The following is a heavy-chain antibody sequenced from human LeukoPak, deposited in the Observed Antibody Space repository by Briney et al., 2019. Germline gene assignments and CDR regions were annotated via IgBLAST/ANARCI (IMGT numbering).Heavy chain of an antibody. CDR1: GFTFSDYW. CDR3: ARDRGFSYGIDF. J-gene: IGHJ4*02. CDR2: IQQDGSEK. Sequence: GGSLRLSCAASGFTFSDYWMSWVRHATGKGLEWVANIQQDGSEKYYVDSVKGRFTISRDNAKKSLFLQVSSLRGEDTAVYYCARDRGFSYGIDFWGQGTLVTVSS. V-gene: IGHV3-7*04. D-gene: IGHD5-18*01.